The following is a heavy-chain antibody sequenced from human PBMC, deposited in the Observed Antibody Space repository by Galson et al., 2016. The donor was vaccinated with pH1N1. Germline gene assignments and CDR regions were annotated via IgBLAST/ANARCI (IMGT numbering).Heavy chain of an antibody. J-gene: IGHJ6*02. V-gene: IGHV3-11*04. CDR2: ISSTGSTI. D-gene: IGHD4-17*01. CDR3: AREGRSDYGDYDGNYYGMDV. Sequence: SLRLSCAASGFTLSDYYMSWIRQAPGKGLEWVSYISSTGSTIYYADSVKGRFTVSRGNAKNSLYLQMNSLRAEDTAVYYCAREGRSDYGDYDGNYYGMDVWGQGTTVTVSS. CDR1: GFTLSDYY.